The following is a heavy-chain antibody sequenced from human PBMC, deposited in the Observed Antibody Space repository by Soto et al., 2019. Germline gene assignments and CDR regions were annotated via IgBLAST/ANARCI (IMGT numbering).Heavy chain of an antibody. V-gene: IGHV4-59*01. D-gene: IGHD3-16*01. CDR2: IYYSGST. Sequence: SETLSLTCTVSGGSISSYYWNWIRQPPGKGLEWIGYIYYSGSTNYNPSLKSRVTISVDTSKNQFFLKLSSVTAADTAVYYCARDGGTYGMDVWGQGTTVTVSS. CDR3: ARDGGTYGMDV. CDR1: GGSISSYY. J-gene: IGHJ6*02.